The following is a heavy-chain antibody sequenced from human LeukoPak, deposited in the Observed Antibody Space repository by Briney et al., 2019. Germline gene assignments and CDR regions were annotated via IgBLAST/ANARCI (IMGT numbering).Heavy chain of an antibody. CDR3: LKGSQGPIWQQLVPDH. CDR1: GFALSTYA. V-gene: IGHV3-64D*06. D-gene: IGHD6-13*01. Sequence: GGSLRLSCLATGFALSTYAMHWVRQAPGKGLEHVSTISTDGRNTYYADSVKGRFTISRDTSKNTLYLQMSNLRGDDTAVYYCLKGSQGPIWQQLVPDHWGQGTQVTVSS. J-gene: IGHJ4*02. CDR2: ISTDGRNT.